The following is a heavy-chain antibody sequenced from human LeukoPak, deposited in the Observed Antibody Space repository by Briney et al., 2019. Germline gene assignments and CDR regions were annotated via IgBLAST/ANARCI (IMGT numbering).Heavy chain of an antibody. CDR3: ARRDRTVSFDY. D-gene: IGHD3/OR15-3a*01. J-gene: IGHJ4*02. CDR1: GGSISSYY. Sequence: SETLSLTCTVSGGSISSYYWSWIRQPPGKGLEWIGYIYYSGSTNYNPSLKSRVTISVDTSKNQFSLKLSSVTAADTAVYYCARRDRTVSFDYWGQGTLVTVSS. CDR2: IYYSGST. V-gene: IGHV4-59*08.